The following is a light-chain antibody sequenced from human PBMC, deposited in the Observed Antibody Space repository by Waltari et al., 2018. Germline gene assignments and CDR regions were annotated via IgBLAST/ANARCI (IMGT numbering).Light chain of an antibody. V-gene: IGKV3-20*01. CDR1: QSVDSFY. CDR3: QQYGAARYT. Sequence: EIVLTQSPGTLSVSPGESATLSCRTSQSVDSFYFSWDQQKPGQAPRLIILGASSRATGVPDRFSGIGSGTHFTLTISRLEPEDFAVYYCQQYGAARYTFGPGTRLDLK. J-gene: IGKJ3*01. CDR2: GAS.